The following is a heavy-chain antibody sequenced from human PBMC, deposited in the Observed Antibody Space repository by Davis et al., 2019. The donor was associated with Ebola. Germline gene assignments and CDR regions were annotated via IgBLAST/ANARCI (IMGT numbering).Heavy chain of an antibody. V-gene: IGHV3-30-3*01. CDR3: ARDFRATAGPRDYPFDY. Sequence: PGGSLRLSCAASGFTFSSYAMHWVRQAPGKGLEWVAVISYDGSNKYYADSVKGRFTISRDNSKNTLYLQMNSLRAEDTAVCYCARDFRATAGPRDYPFDYWGQGTLVTVSS. D-gene: IGHD6-13*01. J-gene: IGHJ4*02. CDR2: ISYDGSNK. CDR1: GFTFSSYA.